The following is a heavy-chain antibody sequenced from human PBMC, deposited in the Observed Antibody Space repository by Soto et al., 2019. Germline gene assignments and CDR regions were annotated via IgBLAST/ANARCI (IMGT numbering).Heavy chain of an antibody. CDR2: IKSKTDGGTT. Sequence: GGSLRLSCAASGFTFSNAWMNWVRQAPGKGLEWVGRIKSKTDGGTTDYAAPVKGRFTISRDDSKNTLYLQMNSLKTEDTAVYYCTTDPGVPRITMIVVVSLNYWGQGTLVTVSS. D-gene: IGHD3-22*01. J-gene: IGHJ4*02. CDR3: TTDPGVPRITMIVVVSLNY. V-gene: IGHV3-15*07. CDR1: GFTFSNAW.